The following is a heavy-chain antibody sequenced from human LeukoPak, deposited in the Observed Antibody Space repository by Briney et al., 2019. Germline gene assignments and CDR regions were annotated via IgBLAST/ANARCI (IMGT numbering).Heavy chain of an antibody. Sequence: SETLSLTCTVSGGSISSSSYYWGWIRQPPGKGLEWIGSIYYSGSTYYNPSLKSRVTISVDTSKNQFSLKLSSVTAADTAVYYCARHAGITMVRGVINLWGQGTLVTVSS. J-gene: IGHJ4*02. CDR1: GGSISSSSYY. V-gene: IGHV4-39*01. CDR2: IYYSGST. D-gene: IGHD3-10*01. CDR3: ARHAGITMVRGVINL.